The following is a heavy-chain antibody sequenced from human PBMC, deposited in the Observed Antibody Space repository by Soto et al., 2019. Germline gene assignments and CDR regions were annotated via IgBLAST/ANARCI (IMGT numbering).Heavy chain of an antibody. D-gene: IGHD3-22*01. CDR1: GFTFSSYS. Sequence: PGGSLRLSCAASGFTFSSYSMNWVRQAPGKGLEWVSPISSSSSYIYYADSVKGRFTISRDNAKNSLYLQMNSLRAEDTAVYYCARGSDYYDSSGYAWVPFDYWGQGTLVTVSS. CDR2: ISSSSSYI. CDR3: ARGSDYYDSSGYAWVPFDY. V-gene: IGHV3-21*01. J-gene: IGHJ4*02.